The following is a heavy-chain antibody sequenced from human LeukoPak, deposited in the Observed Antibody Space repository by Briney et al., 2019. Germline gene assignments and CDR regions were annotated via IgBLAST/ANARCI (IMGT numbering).Heavy chain of an antibody. CDR3: ARRNWGRLDY. J-gene: IGHJ4*02. V-gene: IGHV4-59*12. Sequence: PSETLSLTCTVSGGSISSYYWSWIRQPPGKGLEWIGYIYYSGSTNYNPSLKSRVTISVDKSKNQFSLKLSSVTAADTAVYYCARRNWGRLDYWGQGTLVTVSS. CDR2: IYYSGST. CDR1: GGSISSYY. D-gene: IGHD7-27*01.